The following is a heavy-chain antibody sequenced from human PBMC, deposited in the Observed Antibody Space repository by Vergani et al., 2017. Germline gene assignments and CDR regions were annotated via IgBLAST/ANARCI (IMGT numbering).Heavy chain of an antibody. CDR1: GFTFSSYG. D-gene: IGHD6-6*01. V-gene: IGHV3-30*03. CDR2: ISYDGSNK. Sequence: VQLVESGGGVVQPGRSLRLSCAASGFTFSSYGMHWVRQAPGKGLEWVAVISYDGSNKYYADSVKGRFTISRDNSKNTLYLQMNSLRAEDTAVYYCARDTTSPEYSTESGGFDPWGQGTLVTVSS. J-gene: IGHJ5*02. CDR3: ARDTTSPEYSTESGGFDP.